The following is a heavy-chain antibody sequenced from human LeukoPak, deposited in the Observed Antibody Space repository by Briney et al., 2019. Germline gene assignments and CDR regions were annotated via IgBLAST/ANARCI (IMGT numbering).Heavy chain of an antibody. Sequence: GGSLRLSCAASGFTFSRYGTHWVRQAPGKGLEWVAVISYDGSKKGYADSVKGRFTISRDNSKNTLYLQMNSLRVEDTAVYYCVKDFPHYGSGSSHFDYWGQGTLVTVSS. J-gene: IGHJ4*02. V-gene: IGHV3-30*18. CDR1: GFTFSRYG. CDR2: ISYDGSKK. D-gene: IGHD3-10*01. CDR3: VKDFPHYGSGSSHFDY.